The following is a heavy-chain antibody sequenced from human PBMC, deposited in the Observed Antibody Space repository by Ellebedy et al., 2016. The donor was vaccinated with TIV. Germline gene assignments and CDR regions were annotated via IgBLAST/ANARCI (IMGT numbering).Heavy chain of an antibody. D-gene: IGHD1-26*01. CDR3: ARLRVGASMPTDY. V-gene: IGHV4-31*03. CDR2: IYYSGET. J-gene: IGHJ4*01. CDR1: GDSISRGGYY. Sequence: MPSETLSLTCTVSGDSISRGGYYWGWIRQHPGKGLEWIGSIYYSGETFYNPSLKSRATVSSEKSMNRFSLKLTSVTAADTAVYHCARLRVGASMPTDYWGPGTLVTVSS.